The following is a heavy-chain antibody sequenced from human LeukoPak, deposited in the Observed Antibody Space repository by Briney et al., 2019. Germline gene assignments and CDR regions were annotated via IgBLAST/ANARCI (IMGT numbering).Heavy chain of an antibody. V-gene: IGHV1-18*01. Sequence: ASVKVSCKASGYTFTSYGISWVRQAPGRGLEWMGWISAYNGNTNYAQKLQGRVTMTTDTSTSTAYMELRSLRSDDTAVYYCARVPIVVVPAASYYYYYMDVWGKGTTVTVSS. CDR3: ARVPIVVVPAASYYYYYMDV. CDR1: GYTFTSYG. J-gene: IGHJ6*03. CDR2: ISAYNGNT. D-gene: IGHD2-2*01.